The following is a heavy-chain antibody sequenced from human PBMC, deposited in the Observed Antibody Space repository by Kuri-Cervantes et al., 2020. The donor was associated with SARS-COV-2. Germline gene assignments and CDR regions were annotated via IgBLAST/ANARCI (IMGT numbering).Heavy chain of an antibody. D-gene: IGHD4-23*01. V-gene: IGHV3-9*01. CDR1: GFSFADYA. CDR2: ISWSSGSI. Sequence: GGSLRPSCAASGFSFADYAMHWVRQAPGKGLEWVSGISWSSGSIGYADSVKGRFTISRDNAKNSLYLQMNSLRAEDTALYYCAKAFYGGNRGGVDYWGQGTLVTVSS. CDR3: AKAFYGGNRGGVDY. J-gene: IGHJ4*02.